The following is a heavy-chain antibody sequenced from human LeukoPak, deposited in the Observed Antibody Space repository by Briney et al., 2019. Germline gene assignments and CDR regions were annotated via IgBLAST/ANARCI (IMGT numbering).Heavy chain of an antibody. Sequence: SQTLSLTCTVSGGSLSSGDYYWSWIRQPPGKGLEWIGYIYYTGSTYYNPSLKSRVTISVDTSKNQFSLKLSSVTAADTAVYYCARDFSSGDWFDPGGQGTLVTVSS. CDR1: GGSLSSGDYY. D-gene: IGHD7-27*01. CDR2: IYYTGST. V-gene: IGHV4-30-4*01. CDR3: ARDFSSGDWFDP. J-gene: IGHJ5*02.